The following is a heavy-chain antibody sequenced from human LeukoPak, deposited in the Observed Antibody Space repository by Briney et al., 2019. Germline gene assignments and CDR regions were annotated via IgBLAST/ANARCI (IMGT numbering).Heavy chain of an antibody. Sequence: SETLSLTCAVSGGSISSGTYYWTWIRQPAGKGLEWIGRIYTTGSTNYNPSLKSRVTMSTDTSKNQFSLKLSSVTAADTAVYYCARVTTGGYYNCWGQGTLVTVSS. CDR1: GGSISSGTYY. D-gene: IGHD3-22*01. V-gene: IGHV4-61*02. J-gene: IGHJ4*02. CDR3: ARVTTGGYYNC. CDR2: IYTTGST.